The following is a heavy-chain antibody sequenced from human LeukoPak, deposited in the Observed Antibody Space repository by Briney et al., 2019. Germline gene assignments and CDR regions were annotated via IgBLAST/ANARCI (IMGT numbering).Heavy chain of an antibody. D-gene: IGHD3-9*01. CDR2: INTSGNS. CDR1: GGSISSYY. CDR3: ARVEYFDWLLSSNYYYYGMDV. J-gene: IGHJ6*02. V-gene: IGHV4-4*07. Sequence: SETLSPTCTVSGGSISSYYWSWIRQPAGKGLEWIGRINTSGNSNYNPSLRSRVTMSVDTSKNQFSLNLSSVTAADTAVYYCARVEYFDWLLSSNYYYYGMDVWGQGTTVTVSS.